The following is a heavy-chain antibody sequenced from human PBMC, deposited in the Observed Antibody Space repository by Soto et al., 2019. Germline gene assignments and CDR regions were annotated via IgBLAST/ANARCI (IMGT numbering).Heavy chain of an antibody. D-gene: IGHD3-10*01. CDR3: TSRGTYYYGSGSYDY. Sequence: GGSLRLSCAASGFTFSNAWMSWVRQAPGKGLEWVGRIKSKTDGGTTDYAAPVKGRFTISRDDSKNTLYLQMNSLKTEDTAVYYCTSRGTYYYGSGSYDYWGQGTLVTVSS. CDR1: GFTFSNAW. V-gene: IGHV3-15*01. CDR2: IKSKTDGGTT. J-gene: IGHJ4*02.